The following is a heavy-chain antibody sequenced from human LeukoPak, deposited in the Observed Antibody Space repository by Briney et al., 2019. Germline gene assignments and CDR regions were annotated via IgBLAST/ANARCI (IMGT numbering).Heavy chain of an antibody. CDR2: ISGSGGST. V-gene: IGHV3-23*01. Sequence: TGGSLRLSCAASGFTFSSYAMSWVRQAPGKGLEWVSAISGSGGSTYYADSVKGRFTISRGNSKNTLYLQMNSLRAEDTAVYYCAKDFPVVVVAASFDYWGQGTLVTVSS. J-gene: IGHJ4*02. D-gene: IGHD2-15*01. CDR1: GFTFSSYA. CDR3: AKDFPVVVVAASFDY.